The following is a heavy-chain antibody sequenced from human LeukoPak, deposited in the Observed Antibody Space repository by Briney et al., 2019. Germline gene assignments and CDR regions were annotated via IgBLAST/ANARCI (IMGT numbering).Heavy chain of an antibody. CDR2: ISYDGSNK. Sequence: GRSLRLSCAASGFTFSSYAMHWVRQAPGKGLEWVAVISYDGSNKYYADSVKGRFTISRDNSKNTLYLQMNSLRAEDTAVYYCAKGGYSGYDWGHFNYWGQGTLVTVSS. CDR1: GFTFSSYA. D-gene: IGHD5-12*01. CDR3: AKGGYSGYDWGHFNY. V-gene: IGHV3-30*04. J-gene: IGHJ4*02.